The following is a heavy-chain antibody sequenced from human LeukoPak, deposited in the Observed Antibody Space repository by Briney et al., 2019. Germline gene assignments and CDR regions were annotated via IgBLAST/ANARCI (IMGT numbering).Heavy chain of an antibody. CDR3: ARHPIRGAFDI. V-gene: IGHV4-4*09. CDR1: GGSMSTYH. Sequence: SETLSLTCSVSGGSMSTYHWSWMRQPPGEGLEWIGHTYTSGSTNYNPSLKSRVTISVDTSKNQFSLELSSVTAADTAVYYCARHPIRGAFDIWGQGTMVTVSS. CDR2: TYTSGST. D-gene: IGHD2-2*02. J-gene: IGHJ3*02.